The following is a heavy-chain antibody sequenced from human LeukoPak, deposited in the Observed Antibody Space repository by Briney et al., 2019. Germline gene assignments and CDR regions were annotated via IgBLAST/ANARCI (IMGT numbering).Heavy chain of an antibody. V-gene: IGHV4-34*01. CDR2: INHSGST. J-gene: IGHJ5*02. CDR3: ARKSYSGGWFDP. D-gene: IGHD2-15*01. Sequence: SETLSLTCAVYGGSFSGYYWSWIRQPPGKGLEWIGEINHSGSTNYNPSLKSRVTISVDTSKNQFSLKLSSVTAADTAVYYCARKSYSGGWFDPWGQGTLVTVSS. CDR1: GGSFSGYY.